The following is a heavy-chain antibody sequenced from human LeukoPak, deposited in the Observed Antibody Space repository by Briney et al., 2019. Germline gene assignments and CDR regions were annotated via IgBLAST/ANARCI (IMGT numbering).Heavy chain of an antibody. V-gene: IGHV4-59*12. Sequence: PSETLSLTCTVSGGSISSYYWSWIRQPPGKGLEWIGYIYYSGSTNYNPSLKSRVTMSVDTSKNQFSLKLSSVTAADTAVYYCARVIHCSSTSCYDYWGQGTLVTVSS. CDR1: GGSISSYY. CDR2: IYYSGST. CDR3: ARVIHCSSTSCYDY. D-gene: IGHD2-2*01. J-gene: IGHJ4*02.